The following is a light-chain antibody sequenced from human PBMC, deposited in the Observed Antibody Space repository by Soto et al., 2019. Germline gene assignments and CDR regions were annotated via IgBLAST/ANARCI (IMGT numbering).Light chain of an antibody. CDR3: SSYTSSSTDV. J-gene: IGLJ1*01. CDR2: DVS. CDR1: SSDVGGYNY. V-gene: IGLV2-14*01. Sequence: QSALTQPASVSGSPGQSITISCTGTSSDVGGYNYVSWYQQHPGKAPKLMIYDVSNRPSGVSNRFSGSKSGNTASLTISGLQAEDEADYYCSSYTSSSTDVFGTGTKVTVX.